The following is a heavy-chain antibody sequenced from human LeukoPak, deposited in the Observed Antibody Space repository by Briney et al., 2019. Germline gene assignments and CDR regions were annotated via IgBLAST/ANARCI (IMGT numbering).Heavy chain of an antibody. Sequence: EASVKVSCKASGYTFINYGISWVRQAPGQGLEWMGWINAYNGNTNYAQKFQGRVTMTTDTSTSTAHMELWSLRSDDTAVYYCARDPGITMVRGVIEGNWFDPWGQGTLVTVSS. J-gene: IGHJ5*02. V-gene: IGHV1-18*01. D-gene: IGHD3-10*01. CDR1: GYTFINYG. CDR3: ARDPGITMVRGVIEGNWFDP. CDR2: INAYNGNT.